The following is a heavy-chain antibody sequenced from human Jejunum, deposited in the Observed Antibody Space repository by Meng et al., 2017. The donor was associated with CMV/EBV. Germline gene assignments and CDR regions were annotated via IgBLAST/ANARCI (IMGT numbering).Heavy chain of an antibody. CDR1: GYSFSSYG. Sequence: CKTSGYSFSSYGINWVREVPGQRLEWMGWIDTKTGNPAYAPDFTGRFVFSMDTSVSTAYLEISSLRAEDTAVYYCTRGAGAHTAKYDFWGRGTLVTVSS. D-gene: IGHD5-18*01. CDR2: IDTKTGNP. CDR3: TRGAGAHTAKYDF. V-gene: IGHV7-4-1*02. J-gene: IGHJ4*02.